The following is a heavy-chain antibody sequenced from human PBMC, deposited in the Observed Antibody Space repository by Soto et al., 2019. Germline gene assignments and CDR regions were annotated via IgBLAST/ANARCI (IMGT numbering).Heavy chain of an antibody. V-gene: IGHV3-23*01. CDR1: GFTFSSYA. CDR3: AKDRVGFYGSGSYGRGALFGY. CDR2: ISGSGGST. J-gene: IGHJ4*02. Sequence: EVQLLESGGGLVQPGGSLRLSCAASGFTFSSYAMSWVRQAPGKGLEWVSAISGSGGSTYYADSVKGRFTISRDNSKNTLYLQMNSLRAEDTAVYYCAKDRVGFYGSGSYGRGALFGYWGQGTLVTVSS. D-gene: IGHD3-10*01.